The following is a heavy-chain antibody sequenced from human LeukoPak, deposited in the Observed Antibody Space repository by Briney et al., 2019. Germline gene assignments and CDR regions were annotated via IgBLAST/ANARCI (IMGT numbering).Heavy chain of an antibody. CDR2: ISGSGGST. Sequence: PGGSLRLSCAASGFTFSSYAMSWVRQAPGKGLEWVSAISGSGGSTYYADSVKGRFTISRDNSKNTLYLQMNSLRAEDTAVYYCARDHSGSSSQPVDWGQGTLVTVSS. CDR3: ARDHSGSSSQPVD. V-gene: IGHV3-23*01. D-gene: IGHD1-26*01. J-gene: IGHJ4*02. CDR1: GFTFSSYA.